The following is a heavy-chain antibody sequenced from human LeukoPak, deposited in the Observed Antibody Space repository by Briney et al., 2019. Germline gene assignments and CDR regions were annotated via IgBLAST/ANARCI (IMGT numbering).Heavy chain of an antibody. D-gene: IGHD3-22*01. CDR3: ARDPSRDSSGYYCVDGMDV. V-gene: IGHV1-2*02. CDR2: INPNSGGT. CDR1: GYTFTGYY. Sequence: GASVKVSCKASGYTFTGYYMHWVRQAPGQGLEWMGWINPNSGGTNYAQKFQGRVTMTRDTSISTAYMELSRLRSDDTAVYYCARDPSRDSSGYYCVDGMDVWGQGTTVTVSS. J-gene: IGHJ6*02.